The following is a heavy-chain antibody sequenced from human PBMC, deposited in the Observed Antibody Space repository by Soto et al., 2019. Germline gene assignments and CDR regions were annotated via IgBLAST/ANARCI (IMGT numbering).Heavy chain of an antibody. V-gene: IGHV3-21*01. CDR3: ARPRGYRGYDIIDY. CDR1: GFVFSSYS. Sequence: EVQLVESGGGLVKPGGSLRLYCAASGFVFSSYSMNWVRQVPGKGLEWVSSISPSSDDIHYADSVKGRFTISRDNAKNSLYLLMNSLRGEDTAVFYCARPRGYRGYDIIDYWGQGALVTVSS. CDR2: ISPSSDDI. J-gene: IGHJ4*02. D-gene: IGHD5-12*01.